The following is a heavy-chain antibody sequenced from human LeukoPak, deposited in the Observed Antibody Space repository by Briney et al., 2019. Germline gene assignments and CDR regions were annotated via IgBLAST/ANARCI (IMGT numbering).Heavy chain of an antibody. CDR2: ISSSRSYI. J-gene: IGHJ6*04. CDR1: GFTFSSYS. V-gene: IGHV3-21*01. Sequence: GGSLRLSCAASGFTFSSYSMNWVRQAPGKGLEWVSFISSSRSYIYYADSVKGRFTISRDNAKNSLYLQMNSLRAEDTAVYYCASSEGVWGKGTTVTVSS. CDR3: ASSEGV.